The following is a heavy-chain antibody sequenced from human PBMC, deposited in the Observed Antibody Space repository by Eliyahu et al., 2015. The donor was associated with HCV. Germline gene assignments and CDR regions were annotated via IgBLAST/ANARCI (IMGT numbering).Heavy chain of an antibody. CDR3: ARGVASTGNPNWFDP. D-gene: IGHD6-13*01. Sequence: GRFSIFRDNSENTLYLQMNSLRVEDTAVYYCARGVASTGNPNWFDPWGQGTLVTVSS. J-gene: IGHJ5*02. V-gene: IGHV3-30*07.